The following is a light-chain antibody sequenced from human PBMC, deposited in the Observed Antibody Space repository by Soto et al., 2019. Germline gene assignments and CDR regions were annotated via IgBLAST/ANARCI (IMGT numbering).Light chain of an antibody. Sequence: EIVLTQSPATLSLSPGERATLSCRASQSVTNSLAWYQQKPGQAPRLLVYDASNRATGITTRFSGSGSGTDSTLTISSLEPEDFAVYYCQQHSNWPLTFGGGTKVEI. CDR1: QSVTNS. CDR2: DAS. CDR3: QQHSNWPLT. J-gene: IGKJ4*01. V-gene: IGKV3-11*01.